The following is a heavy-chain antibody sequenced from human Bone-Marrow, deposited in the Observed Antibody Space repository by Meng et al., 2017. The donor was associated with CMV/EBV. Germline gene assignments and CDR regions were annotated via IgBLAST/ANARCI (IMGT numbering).Heavy chain of an antibody. CDR3: ARSGYNTYSSSSTNFDY. D-gene: IGHD6-6*01. CDR1: GYTFISYY. Sequence: ASVKVSCKASGYTFISYYMHWVRQAPGQGLEWMGIINPSGGSTSYAQKFQGRVTMTRDTSTSTVYMELSSLRSEDTAVYYCARSGYNTYSSSSTNFDYWGQGNLVTVSS. J-gene: IGHJ4*02. CDR2: INPSGGST. V-gene: IGHV1-46*01.